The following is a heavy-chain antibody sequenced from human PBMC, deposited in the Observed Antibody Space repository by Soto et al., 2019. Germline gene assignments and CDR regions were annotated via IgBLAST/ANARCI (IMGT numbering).Heavy chain of an antibody. CDR1: GGTFSSYA. CDR2: IIPIFGTA. D-gene: IGHD3-3*01. Sequence: QVQLVQSGAEVKKPGSSVKVSCKASGGTFSSYAISWVRQAPGQGLEWMGGIIPIFGTANYAQKFQGRVTITADESTSTAYMELSSLRSEDTAVYYYARGDTIFGVVTPDAFDIWGQGTMVTVSS. CDR3: ARGDTIFGVVTPDAFDI. V-gene: IGHV1-69*12. J-gene: IGHJ3*02.